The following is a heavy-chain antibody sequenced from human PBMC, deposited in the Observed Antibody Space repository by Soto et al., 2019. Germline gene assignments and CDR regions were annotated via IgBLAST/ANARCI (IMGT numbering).Heavy chain of an antibody. Sequence: PGGSLRLSCAASGFTFSSYGMHWVRQAPGKGLEWVAVISYDGRNKYYADSVKGRFTISRDNSKNTLYLQMNSLRAEDTAVYYCAKIRSVLDPYGMDVWGQGTTVTVSS. CDR3: AKIRSVLDPYGMDV. CDR2: ISYDGRNK. CDR1: GFTFSSYG. J-gene: IGHJ6*02. V-gene: IGHV3-30*18. D-gene: IGHD1-1*01.